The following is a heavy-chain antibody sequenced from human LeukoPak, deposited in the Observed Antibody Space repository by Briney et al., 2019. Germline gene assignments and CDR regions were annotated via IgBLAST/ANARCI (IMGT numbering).Heavy chain of an antibody. J-gene: IGHJ5*02. CDR3: ARHLWFGELYWFDP. CDR1: GYTFTGYY. D-gene: IGHD3-10*01. V-gene: IGHV1-18*04. CDR2: ISAYNGNP. Sequence: ASVKVSRKASGYTFTGYYLHWMRQAPRQGLVWMGWISAYNGNPNYAQKLQGRVTMTTDTSTSTAYMELRSLRSDDTAVYYCARHLWFGELYWFDPWGQGTLVTVSS.